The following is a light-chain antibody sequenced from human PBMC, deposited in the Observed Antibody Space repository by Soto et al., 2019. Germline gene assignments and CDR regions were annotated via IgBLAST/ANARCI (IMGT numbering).Light chain of an antibody. CDR1: QSRGSNF. CDR2: ASS. CDR3: QLYGISPH. Sequence: EIVLTHSPGTLSLSPWEIATLSCKTSQSRGSNFFAWYQHNPGQAPRLLIYASSNRATGIPDRFSGSASGTDFSLTINRLEPEDFAVYYCQLYGISPHFGQGTRLEIK. J-gene: IGKJ5*01. V-gene: IGKV3-20*01.